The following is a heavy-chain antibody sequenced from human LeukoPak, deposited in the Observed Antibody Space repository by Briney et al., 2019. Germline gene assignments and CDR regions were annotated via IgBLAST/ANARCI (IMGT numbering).Heavy chain of an antibody. D-gene: IGHD3-16*02. CDR2: IIPIFGTA. CDR1: GGTFSSYA. CDR3: ARDRPSIRLGELSSDAFDI. Sequence: ASVKVSCKASGGTFSSYAISWVRQAPGQGLEWMGGIIPIFGTANYAQKFQGRVTITADESTSTAYMELSSLRSEDTAVYYCARDRPSIRLGELSSDAFDIWGQGTMVTVSS. J-gene: IGHJ3*02. V-gene: IGHV1-69*13.